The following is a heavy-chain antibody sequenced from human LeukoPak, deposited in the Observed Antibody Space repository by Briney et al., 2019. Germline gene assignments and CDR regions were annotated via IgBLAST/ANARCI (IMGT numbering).Heavy chain of an antibody. Sequence: GGSLRLSCAASGFTFSTYWMNWVRQAPGKGLEWVANINEDGGEKYSVDSVKGRFTISRDNARNSLYLQMNSLRAEDTAVYYCARARFLWFGESKFDYWGQGTLVTVSS. CDR1: GFTFSTYW. CDR3: ARARFLWFGESKFDY. D-gene: IGHD3-10*01. V-gene: IGHV3-7*01. J-gene: IGHJ4*02. CDR2: INEDGGEK.